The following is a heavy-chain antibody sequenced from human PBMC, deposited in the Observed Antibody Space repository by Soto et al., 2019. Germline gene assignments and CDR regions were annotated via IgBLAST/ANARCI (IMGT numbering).Heavy chain of an antibody. D-gene: IGHD2-21*02. J-gene: IGHJ5*02. Sequence: WSLRLSCAASGFNFSNHWMHWVRQRPAEGLVWVSRITSDGKSKAYAESVKGRFAISRDNAKNTLYLQMNGLTAEDTAVYYCARESGDWPLNWFDPWGQGTLVTV. V-gene: IGHV3-74*01. CDR3: ARESGDWPLNWFDP. CDR1: GFNFSNHW. CDR2: ITSDGKSK.